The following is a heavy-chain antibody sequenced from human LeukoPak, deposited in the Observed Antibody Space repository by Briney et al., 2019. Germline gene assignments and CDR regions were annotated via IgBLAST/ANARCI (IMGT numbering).Heavy chain of an antibody. J-gene: IGHJ3*02. CDR3: ARREDILTGYSLDAFDI. D-gene: IGHD3-9*01. CDR2: INHSGSN. V-gene: IGHV4-34*01. CDR1: GGSFSSYY. Sequence: AETLSLTCAVYGGSFSSYYRSWIRQPPGKGLEWIGEINHSGSNNYNPSLKRRVTISVDTSKNQFSLKLSSVTAADTAVYYCARREDILTGYSLDAFDIWGQGTMVTVSS.